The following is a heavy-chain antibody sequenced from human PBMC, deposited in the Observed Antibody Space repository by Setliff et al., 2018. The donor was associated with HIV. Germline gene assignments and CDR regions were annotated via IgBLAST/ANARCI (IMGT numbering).Heavy chain of an antibody. CDR3: ARIGEWELLKWRAFDI. D-gene: IGHD1-26*01. Sequence: SGPTLVNPTQTLTLTCTVSGFSIGTLGMCVGWIRQPPGKGLEWIGYIYYSGSTNYNPSLKSRVTISVDTSKNQFSLKLNSVTAADTAVYYCARIGEWELLKWRAFDIWGQGTMVTVSS. V-gene: IGHV4-61*08. CDR2: IYYSGST. J-gene: IGHJ3*02. CDR1: GFSIGTLGMC.